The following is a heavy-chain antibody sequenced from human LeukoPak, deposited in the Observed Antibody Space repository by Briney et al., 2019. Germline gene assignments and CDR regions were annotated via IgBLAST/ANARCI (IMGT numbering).Heavy chain of an antibody. CDR3: AKDVFRAYGDWTLYYFDY. D-gene: IGHD4-17*01. CDR1: GFTFSTYA. V-gene: IGHV3-23*01. CDR2: ISGSGGST. J-gene: IGHJ4*02. Sequence: GGSLRLSCAASGFTFSTYAMSWVRQAPGKGLEWVSGISGSGGSTYYADSVKGRFTISRDNSKNTLDLQMNSLRAEDTAVYYCAKDVFRAYGDWTLYYFDYWGQGTLVTVSS.